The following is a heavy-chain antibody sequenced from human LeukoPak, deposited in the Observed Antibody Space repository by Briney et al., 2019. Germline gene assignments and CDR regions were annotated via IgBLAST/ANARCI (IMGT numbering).Heavy chain of an antibody. CDR1: GYTFTGYY. CDR2: ISAYNGNT. Sequence: ASVKVSCKTSGYTFTGYYIQWVRQAPGQGLEWMGLISAYNGNTNYAQKLQGRVTMTTDTSTSTAYLELRSLRSDDTAVYYCARDRAYGYSTVWDFDYWGQGTLVTVSS. D-gene: IGHD6-19*01. V-gene: IGHV1-18*04. CDR3: ARDRAYGYSTVWDFDY. J-gene: IGHJ4*02.